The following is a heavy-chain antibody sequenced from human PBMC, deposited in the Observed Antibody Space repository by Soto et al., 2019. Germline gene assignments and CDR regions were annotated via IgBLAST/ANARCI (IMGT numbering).Heavy chain of an antibody. D-gene: IGHD6-19*01. CDR2: ISLSGST. Sequence: LRETLSLTCAVSGGSISSSHWWSWVRQPPGEGLEWIGEISLSGSTNYNPSLKSRVSISVDRSKDQFSLNLYSVTAADTAVYYCARGLAGAWYGLDCWGQGTLVTVSS. V-gene: IGHV4-4*02. CDR3: ARGLAGAWYGLDC. CDR1: GGSISSSHW. J-gene: IGHJ4*02.